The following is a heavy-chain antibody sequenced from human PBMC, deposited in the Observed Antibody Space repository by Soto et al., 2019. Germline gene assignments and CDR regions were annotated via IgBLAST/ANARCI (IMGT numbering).Heavy chain of an antibody. CDR3: ARDLAVTIFSPLPWFDP. CDR1: GFTFSSYS. CDR2: ISSSSSYI. Sequence: PGGSLRRSCAASGFTFSSYSMNWVRQAPGKGLEWVSSISSSSSYIYYADSVKGRFTISRDNAKHSLYLQMNSLRAEDTAVYYCARDLAVTIFSPLPWFDPWGQGTLVNVSS. D-gene: IGHD3-3*01. V-gene: IGHV3-21*01. J-gene: IGHJ5*02.